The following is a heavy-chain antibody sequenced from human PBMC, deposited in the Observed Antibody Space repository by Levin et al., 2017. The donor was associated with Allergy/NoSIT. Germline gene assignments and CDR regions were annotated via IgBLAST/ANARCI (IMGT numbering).Heavy chain of an antibody. CDR2: IKQDGSET. V-gene: IGHV3-7*01. J-gene: IGHJ6*02. CDR1: GFTFTTFW. Sequence: GESLKISCAASGFTFTTFWMTWVRQAPGKGLEWVANIKQDGSETYYVDSVKGRFTISRDNGKNSVYLQMNSPRVDDPAGDFCAREECWGYHDGMDVWGQGTTVTVSS. CDR3: AREECWGYHDGMDV. D-gene: IGHD3-3*01.